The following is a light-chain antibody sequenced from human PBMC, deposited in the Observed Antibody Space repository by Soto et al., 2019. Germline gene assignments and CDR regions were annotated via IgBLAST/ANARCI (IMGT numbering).Light chain of an antibody. J-gene: IGKJ2*01. Sequence: EIVLTQSPGTLSFSPGERATLSCRASQSVRSSYLAWYQQKPGQAPRLLIYGASTRATGIPDRFSGRGSGTDFILIISRLEPEDFAVYYCQQYGSSPNTFGQETKLEIK. CDR1: QSVRSSY. CDR3: QQYGSSPNT. V-gene: IGKV3-20*01. CDR2: GAS.